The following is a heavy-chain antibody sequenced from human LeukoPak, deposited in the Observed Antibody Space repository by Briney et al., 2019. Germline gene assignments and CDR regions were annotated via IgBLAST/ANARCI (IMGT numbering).Heavy chain of an antibody. D-gene: IGHD3-16*02. J-gene: IGHJ6*02. CDR2: IYYSGST. V-gene: IGHV4-39*07. CDR1: GGSISSSSYY. CDR3: ARGGGTRNLRYDYVWGSYRSLQERGMDV. Sequence: SETLSLTCTVSGGSISSSSYYWGWIRQPPGKGLEWIGSIYYSGSTYYNPSLKSRVTISVDTSKNQFSLKLSSVTAADTAVYYCARGGGTRNLRYDYVWGSYRSLQERGMDVWGQGTTVTVSS.